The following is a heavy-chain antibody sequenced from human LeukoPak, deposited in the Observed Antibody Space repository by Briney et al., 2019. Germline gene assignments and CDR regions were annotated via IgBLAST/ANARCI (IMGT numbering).Heavy chain of an antibody. Sequence: GESLKISCKASGSTFTNYWIGWVRQMPGKGLEWMGIIYPGYSDTKYSPSFQGQVSISADKSITSAYLQWSSLKASDTAMYFCARRAGDGYNTYYFDYWGQGTLVTVSS. CDR2: IYPGYSDT. J-gene: IGHJ4*02. CDR3: ARRAGDGYNTYYFDY. D-gene: IGHD5-24*01. V-gene: IGHV5-51*01. CDR1: GSTFTNYW.